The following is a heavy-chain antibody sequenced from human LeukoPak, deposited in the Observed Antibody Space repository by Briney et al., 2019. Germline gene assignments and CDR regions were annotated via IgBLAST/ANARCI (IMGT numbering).Heavy chain of an antibody. J-gene: IGHJ4*02. D-gene: IGHD4-17*01. Sequence: PGGSLRLSCAASGCTFSSYWMHWVRQAPGKGLVWVSRINSDGSSTSYADSVKGRFTISRDNAKNTLYLQMNSLRAEDTAVYYCARETTVTAGYDYWGQGTLVTVSS. CDR1: GCTFSSYW. V-gene: IGHV3-74*01. CDR3: ARETTVTAGYDY. CDR2: INSDGSST.